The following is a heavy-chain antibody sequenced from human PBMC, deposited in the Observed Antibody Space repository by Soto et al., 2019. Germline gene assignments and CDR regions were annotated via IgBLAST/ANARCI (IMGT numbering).Heavy chain of an antibody. Sequence: NPSETLSLTCAVYGGSFSGYYWSWIRQPPGKGLEWIGEINHSGSTNYNPSLKSRVTILVDTSKNQFSLKLSSVTAADTAVYYCARHFGDYVWGSYYNWFDPWGQGALVTVSS. CDR2: INHSGST. D-gene: IGHD3-16*01. J-gene: IGHJ5*02. V-gene: IGHV4-34*01. CDR1: GGSFSGYY. CDR3: ARHFGDYVWGSYYNWFDP.